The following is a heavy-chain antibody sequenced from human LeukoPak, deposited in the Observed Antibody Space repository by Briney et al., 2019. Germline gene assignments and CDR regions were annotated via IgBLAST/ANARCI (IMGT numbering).Heavy chain of an antibody. CDR1: GGSISSGSYY. J-gene: IGHJ5*02. D-gene: IGHD6-19*01. CDR3: ASSYSSGWYLS. V-gene: IGHV4-61*02. Sequence: SQTLSLTCTVSGGSISSGSYYWSWIRHPAGKGLEWIGRIYTSGSTNYNPSLKSRVTISVDTSKNQFSLKLSSVTAADTAVYYCASSYSSGWYLSWGQGTLVTVSS. CDR2: IYTSGST.